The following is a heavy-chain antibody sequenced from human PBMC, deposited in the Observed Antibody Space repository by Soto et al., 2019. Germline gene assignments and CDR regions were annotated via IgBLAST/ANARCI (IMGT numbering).Heavy chain of an antibody. V-gene: IGHV3-33*01. CDR2: IYYDGSIK. J-gene: IGHJ2*01. CDR1: GFTFSTYG. CDR3: APAPPSSSTWHWHFDL. Sequence: QLQLVESGGGVVQPGRSLRLSCAASGFTFSTYGMHWVRQAPGKGLEWVAVIYYDGSIKYYADSVKGRFTISRDNSKSTMYLQMNSLRAGDTAIYYCAPAPPSSSTWHWHFDLWGRGTLITVSS. D-gene: IGHD6-13*01.